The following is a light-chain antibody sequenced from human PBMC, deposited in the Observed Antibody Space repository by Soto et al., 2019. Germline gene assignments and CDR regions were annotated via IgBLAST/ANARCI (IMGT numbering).Light chain of an antibody. CDR1: SSDVGGYNY. CDR3: SSYAGSNNVV. J-gene: IGLJ2*01. Sequence: QSALTQPPSASGSPGQSVTISCTGTSSDVGGYNYVSWYQQHPGKAPKLMIYEVSKRPSGVPDRFSGSKSGNTASLTVSGLQAEDEADYYCSSYAGSNNVVFGGGIKVTVL. CDR2: EVS. V-gene: IGLV2-8*01.